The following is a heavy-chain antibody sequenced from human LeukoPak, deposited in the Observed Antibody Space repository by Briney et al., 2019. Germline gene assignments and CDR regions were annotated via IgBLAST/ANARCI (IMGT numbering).Heavy chain of an antibody. J-gene: IGHJ5*02. CDR2: IKNKAESYTT. Sequence: GGSLRLSCAASGFTFSTFAMIWVRQPPGKGLEWVGQIKNKAESYTTEYAASVKGRFTISRDDSRNSLYLQMNSLKTEDTAVYHCVRNARGWFDPWGQGTLVTVSS. CDR3: VRNARGWFDP. CDR1: GFTFSTFA. V-gene: IGHV3-72*01. D-gene: IGHD1-14*01.